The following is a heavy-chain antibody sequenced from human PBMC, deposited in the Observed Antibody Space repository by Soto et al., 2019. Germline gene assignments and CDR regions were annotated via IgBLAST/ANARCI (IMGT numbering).Heavy chain of an antibody. Sequence: PSETLSLTCGVSGGSRSGATYSWNWIRQPPGKGLEWIGYIFPSGTTYYNPSLKSRVTISVDTSKNQFSLKLSSVTAADTAVYYCARVSLAYCGGDCYSRYFDYWGQGTLVTVSS. CDR3: ARVSLAYCGGDCYSRYFDY. CDR2: IFPSGTT. D-gene: IGHD2-21*02. J-gene: IGHJ4*02. CDR1: GGSRSGATYS. V-gene: IGHV4-30-2*01.